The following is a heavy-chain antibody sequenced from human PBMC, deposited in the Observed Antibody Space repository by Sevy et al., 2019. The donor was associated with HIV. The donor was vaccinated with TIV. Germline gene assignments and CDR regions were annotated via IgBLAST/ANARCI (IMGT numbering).Heavy chain of an antibody. CDR2: IWHDGSNK. CDR3: VRAIGAAGSY. D-gene: IGHD6-13*01. Sequence: GGSLRLSCAASGFTFNFHGMHWVRQAPGKGLEWVAFIWHDGSNKYMADSVKGRFTISRDNAKNSVYLQMNSLRAEDAALYYCVRAIGAAGSYWGLGTLVTVSS. J-gene: IGHJ4*02. V-gene: IGHV3-33*01. CDR1: GFTFNFHG.